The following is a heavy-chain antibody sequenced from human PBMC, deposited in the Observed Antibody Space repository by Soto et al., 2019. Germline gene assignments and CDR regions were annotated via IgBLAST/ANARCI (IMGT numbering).Heavy chain of an antibody. D-gene: IGHD6-19*01. J-gene: IGHJ4*02. V-gene: IGHV4-34*01. Sequence: SETLSLTCAVYGGSFSGYYWSWIRQPPGKGLEWIGEINHSGSTNYNPSLKSRVTISVDTSKNQFSLKLSSVTAADTAVYYCASHFPRQVAVYWGQGTLVTVSS. CDR1: GGSFSGYY. CDR3: ASHFPRQVAVY. CDR2: INHSGST.